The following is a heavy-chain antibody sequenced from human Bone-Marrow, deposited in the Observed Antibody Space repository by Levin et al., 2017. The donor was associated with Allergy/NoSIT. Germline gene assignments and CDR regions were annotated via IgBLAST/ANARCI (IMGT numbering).Heavy chain of an antibody. CDR3: ARVVARLLETFFDY. J-gene: IGHJ4*02. D-gene: IGHD6-6*01. CDR1: GGSISSSSYY. Sequence: SETLSLTCTVSGGSISSSSYYWGWIRQPPGKGLEWIGSIYYSGSTYYNPSLKSRVTISVDTSKNQFSLKLSSVTAADTAVYYCARVVARLLETFFDYWGQGTLVTVSS. CDR2: IYYSGST. V-gene: IGHV4-39*01.